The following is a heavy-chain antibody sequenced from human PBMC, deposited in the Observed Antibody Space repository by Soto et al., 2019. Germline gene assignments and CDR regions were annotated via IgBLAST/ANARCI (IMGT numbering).Heavy chain of an antibody. J-gene: IGHJ4*02. CDR3: TRVLLGGYYGSDFDF. CDR2: ISSGSSFI. V-gene: IGHV3-21*01. D-gene: IGHD1-26*01. CDR1: GFRFSSYG. Sequence: EVLLVGSGGGPVKPGGSLRLSCTASGFRFSSYGMNWVRQAPGKGLEWVSSISSGSSFIYYADSVEGRFTISRDNAKNSLYLQMNSLRADDTAIYYCTRVLLGGYYGSDFDFWGQGTQVTVSS.